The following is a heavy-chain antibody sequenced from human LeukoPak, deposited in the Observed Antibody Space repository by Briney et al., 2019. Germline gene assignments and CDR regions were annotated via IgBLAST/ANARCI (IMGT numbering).Heavy chain of an antibody. J-gene: IGHJ4*02. Sequence: GASVKVSCKASGYSFTDYYIQWVRQAPGQGLEWMGWINPNSGGTNYAQKFQGRVTMTRDTSISTAYMELSRLRSDDTAVYYCARLRDDILTGYFDYWGQGTLVTVSS. D-gene: IGHD3-9*01. CDR3: ARLRDDILTGYFDY. CDR1: GYSFTDYY. V-gene: IGHV1-2*02. CDR2: INPNSGGT.